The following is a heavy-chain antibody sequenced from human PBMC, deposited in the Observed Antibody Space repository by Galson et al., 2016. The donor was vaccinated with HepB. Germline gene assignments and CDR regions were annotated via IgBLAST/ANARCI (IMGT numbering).Heavy chain of an antibody. CDR1: GGSISRSGYY. V-gene: IGHV4-39*02. CDR3: AYSRWDGICTGRNCHSDRFDY. J-gene: IGHJ4*02. D-gene: IGHD2-15*01. Sequence: SETLSLTCTVSGGSISRSGYYWGWIRQPPGKGLEWIGSLYYSGSTYYNPSLKSRVTISEDTSKTRFFRKLGSVTATDTAVYYCAYSRWDGICTGRNCHSDRFDYWGQGTLVTVAS. CDR2: LYYSGST.